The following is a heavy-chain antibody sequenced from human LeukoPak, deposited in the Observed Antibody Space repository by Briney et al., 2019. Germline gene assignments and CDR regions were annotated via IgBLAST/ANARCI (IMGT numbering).Heavy chain of an antibody. J-gene: IGHJ3*02. Sequence: TGGSLRLSCAASGFTFSSYGMHWVRQCPGKGLEWVAGIWYDGGNKYYADSVKGRFAISRDNSKNTMYLQMNSLRAEDTAVYYCARENLTPRNAFDIWGQGTMVTVSS. CDR3: ARENLTPRNAFDI. V-gene: IGHV3-33*01. CDR2: IWYDGGNK. CDR1: GFTFSSYG.